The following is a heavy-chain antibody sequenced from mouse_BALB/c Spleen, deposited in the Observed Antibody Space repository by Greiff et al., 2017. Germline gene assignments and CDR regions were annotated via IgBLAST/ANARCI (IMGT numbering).Heavy chain of an antibody. V-gene: IGHV5-9-4*01. CDR1: GFTFSSYA. CDR2: ISSGGSYT. D-gene: IGHD3-1*01. Sequence: EVKLMESGGGLVKPGGSLKLSCAASGFTFSSYAMSWVRQSPEKRLEWVAEISSGGSYTYYPDTVTGRFTISRDNAKNTLYLEMSSLRSEDTAMYYCARDQLGRYAMDYWGQGTSVTVSS. CDR3: ARDQLGRYAMDY. J-gene: IGHJ4*01.